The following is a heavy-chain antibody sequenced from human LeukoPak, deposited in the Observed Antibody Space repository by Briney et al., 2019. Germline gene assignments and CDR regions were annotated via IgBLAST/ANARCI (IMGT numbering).Heavy chain of an antibody. J-gene: IGHJ4*02. Sequence: RTSETLSLTCTVSGGSISSSSYYWGWIRQPPGKGLEWIGSIYYSGSTYYNPSLKSRVTISVDTSKNRFSLKLSSVTAADTAVYYCARSLPTYYYDSSGYSPFDYWGQGTLVTVSS. CDR3: ARSLPTYYYDSSGYSPFDY. D-gene: IGHD3-22*01. CDR2: IYYSGST. CDR1: GGSISSSSYY. V-gene: IGHV4-39*01.